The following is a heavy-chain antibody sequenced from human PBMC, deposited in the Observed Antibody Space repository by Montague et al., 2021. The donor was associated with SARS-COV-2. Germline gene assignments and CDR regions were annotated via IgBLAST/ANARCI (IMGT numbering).Heavy chain of an antibody. J-gene: IGHJ4*02. CDR3: AESGRLGFSNRLEY. V-gene: IGHV4-31*11. D-gene: IGHD3-16*01. CDR1: GGSFSGYY. Sequence: TLSLTCAVYGGSFSGYYWSWIRQHPEKGLEYIGYISYSGSTDYNPSFRSRVSISMDTSENQFSLKLNSVTAADTAVYYCAESGRLGFSNRLEYWGQGVLVTVSS. CDR2: ISYSGST.